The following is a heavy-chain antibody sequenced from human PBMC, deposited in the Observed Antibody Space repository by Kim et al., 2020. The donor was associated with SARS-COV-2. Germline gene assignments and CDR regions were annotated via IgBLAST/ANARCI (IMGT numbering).Heavy chain of an antibody. CDR2: ISGGGDNT. D-gene: IGHD6-13*01. Sequence: GGSLRLSCAASGFTFSSYAMAWVRQAPGRGLEWVSTISGGGDNTFHADSVKGRFTISRDNSKNTLYLQMNSLRAEDTAIYYCAKDGGGSWYRGNYWGQGT. J-gene: IGHJ4*02. CDR3: AKDGGGSWYRGNY. CDR1: GFTFSSYA. V-gene: IGHV3-23*01.